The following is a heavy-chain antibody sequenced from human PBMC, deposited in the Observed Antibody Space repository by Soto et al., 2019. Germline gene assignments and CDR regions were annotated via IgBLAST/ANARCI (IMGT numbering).Heavy chain of an antibody. CDR1: GFTFSSSS. Sequence: GGFLRLSCAGSGFTFSSSSLNWVRQAPGKGLEWVSSISGTSDYIDYADSVKGRSTISRDNSKNTLYLQMNSLRAEDTAVYYCARARSTAAGLFDYWGLGTLVTVSS. CDR2: ISGTSDYI. V-gene: IGHV3-21*04. J-gene: IGHJ4*02. D-gene: IGHD6-13*01. CDR3: ARARSTAAGLFDY.